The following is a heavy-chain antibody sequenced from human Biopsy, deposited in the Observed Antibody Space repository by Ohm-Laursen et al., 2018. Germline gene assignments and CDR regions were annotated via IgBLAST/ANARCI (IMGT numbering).Heavy chain of an antibody. CDR1: GYSVTNDYY. CDR3: ARATNSTGWPYYYFYGMDV. J-gene: IGHJ6*02. V-gene: IGHV4-61*01. CDR2: IYYSGST. Sequence: SETLSLTCPVSGYSVTNDYYWGWIRQTPGKGLEWIGYIYYSGSTNYNPSLKSRVTISVDTSKNQFSLRLNSVTAADTAVYYCARATNSTGWPYYYFYGMDVWGQGTTVTVSS. D-gene: IGHD2/OR15-2a*01.